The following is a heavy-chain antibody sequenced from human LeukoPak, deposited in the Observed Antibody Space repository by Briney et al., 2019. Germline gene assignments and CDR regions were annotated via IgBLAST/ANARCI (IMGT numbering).Heavy chain of an antibody. CDR2: ISYDGSNK. D-gene: IGHD3-9*01. CDR1: GFTFSSYA. V-gene: IGHV3-30*04. CDR3: ARGLYYDILTGYLYFDY. Sequence: GGSLRLSCAASGFTFSSYAMHWVRQAPGKGLEWVAVISYDGSNKYYADSVKGRFTISRDNSKNTLYLQMNSLRAEDTAVYYCARGLYYDILTGYLYFDYWGQGTPVTVSS. J-gene: IGHJ4*02.